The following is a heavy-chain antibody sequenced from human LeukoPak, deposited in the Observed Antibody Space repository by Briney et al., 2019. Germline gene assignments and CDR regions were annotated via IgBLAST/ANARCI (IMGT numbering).Heavy chain of an antibody. V-gene: IGHV3-23*01. CDR3: AKSGSSSWWSNWFDP. CDR2: ISGSGGST. D-gene: IGHD6-13*01. CDR1: GFTFSSYA. Sequence: GGSLRLSCAASGFTFSSYAMSWVRQAPGKGLEWVSAISGSGGSTYYADSVKGRFTISRDNSKNTLYLQMNSLRAEDTAVSYCAKSGSSSWWSNWFDPWGQGTLVTVSS. J-gene: IGHJ5*02.